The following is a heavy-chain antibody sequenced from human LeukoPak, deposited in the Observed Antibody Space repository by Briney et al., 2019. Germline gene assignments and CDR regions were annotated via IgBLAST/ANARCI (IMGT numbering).Heavy chain of an antibody. V-gene: IGHV4-59*01. CDR3: ARDQRDSTGTFDY. CDR1: GGSISSDY. J-gene: IGHJ4*02. Sequence: SATLSLTCTVTGGSISSDYWSWIRQPPGKGLEWIRYIYYSGSTNYNPSLKSRVTISVDTTKNQLSLKRSSVTDADTAVYYCARDQRDSTGTFDYWGQGTLVTVSS. D-gene: IGHD1-14*01. CDR2: IYYSGST.